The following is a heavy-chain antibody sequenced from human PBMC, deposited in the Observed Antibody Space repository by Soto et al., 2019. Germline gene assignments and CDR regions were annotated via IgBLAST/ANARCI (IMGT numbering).Heavy chain of an antibody. Sequence: ASVKVSCKASGYTFTGYYMHWVRQAPGQGLEWMGWINPNSGGTNYAQKFQGWATMTRDTSISTAYMELSRLRSDDTAVYYCARETGDGAAFDIWGQGTMVTVSS. CDR1: GYTFTGYY. D-gene: IGHD7-27*01. V-gene: IGHV1-2*04. J-gene: IGHJ3*02. CDR3: ARETGDGAAFDI. CDR2: INPNSGGT.